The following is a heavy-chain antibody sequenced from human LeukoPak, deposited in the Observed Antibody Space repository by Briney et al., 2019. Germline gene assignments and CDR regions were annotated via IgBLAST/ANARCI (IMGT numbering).Heavy chain of an antibody. Sequence: GGSLRLSCAASGFTFSSYSMNWVRQAPGKGLEWVSSISSSSSYTYYADSGKGRFTISRDNAKNSLYLQMNSLRTEDTAVYYCASVEVMARGGIVSIDMGGGGTMVTVSS. CDR1: GFTFSSYS. V-gene: IGHV3-21*01. CDR3: ASVEVMARGGIVSIDM. J-gene: IGHJ3*02. CDR2: ISSSSSYT. D-gene: IGHD3-10*01.